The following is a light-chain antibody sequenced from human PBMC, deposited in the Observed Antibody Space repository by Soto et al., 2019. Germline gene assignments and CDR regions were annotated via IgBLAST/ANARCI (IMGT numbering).Light chain of an antibody. CDR2: DVT. Sequence: QSVLTQPASVTGPPGQSITISCTGTSSDVGAYNYVSWYQHHPGKAPRLVIYDVTNRPSGISDRFSGSKSGNTASLTISGLLAEDGADYYCASYTTISTYVFGTGTKVTVL. V-gene: IGLV2-14*01. CDR1: SSDVGAYNY. CDR3: ASYTTISTYV. J-gene: IGLJ1*01.